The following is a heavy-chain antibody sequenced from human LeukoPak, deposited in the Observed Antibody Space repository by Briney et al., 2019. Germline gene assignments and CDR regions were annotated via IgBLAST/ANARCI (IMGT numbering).Heavy chain of an antibody. D-gene: IGHD5-18*01. J-gene: IGHJ3*02. CDR2: IWYDGSNK. CDR1: GFTFSSYG. V-gene: IGHV3-33*01. Sequence: GGSLRLSCAASGFTFSSYGMHWVRQAPGKGLEWVAVIWYDGSNKYYADSVKGRFTISRDNSKNTLYLQMNSLRAEDTAVYYCARGGYSYGDGAFDIWGQGTMVTVSS. CDR3: ARGGYSYGDGAFDI.